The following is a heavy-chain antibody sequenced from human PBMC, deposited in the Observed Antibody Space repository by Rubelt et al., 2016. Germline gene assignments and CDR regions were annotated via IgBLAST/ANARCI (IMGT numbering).Heavy chain of an antibody. CDR3: AKAAGASAGKGGWFDP. CDR2: ISYDGSNK. D-gene: IGHD6-13*01. CDR1: GFTFSSYA. Sequence: RSLRLSCAASGFTFSSYAMHWVRQAPGKGLEWVAVISYDGSNKYYADSVKGRFTISRDNSKNTLYLQMNSLRADDTAVYYCAKAAGASAGKGGWFDPWDQGTLVTVSS. J-gene: IGHJ5*02. V-gene: IGHV3-30*04.